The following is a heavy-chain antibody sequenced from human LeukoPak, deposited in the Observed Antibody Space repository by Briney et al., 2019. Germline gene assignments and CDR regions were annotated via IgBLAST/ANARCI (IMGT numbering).Heavy chain of an antibody. CDR1: GFTFSNYW. V-gene: IGHV3-7*01. CDR3: IRTYYYDSSGYRDC. Sequence: GGSLRLSCAASGFTFSNYWMSWVRQAPGKGLEWVANIKQDGSERYYVDSVKGRFTISRDNAKNSLYLQMNSLRAEDTAVYYCIRTYYYDSSGYRDCWGQGTLVTVSS. D-gene: IGHD3-22*01. CDR2: IKQDGSER. J-gene: IGHJ4*02.